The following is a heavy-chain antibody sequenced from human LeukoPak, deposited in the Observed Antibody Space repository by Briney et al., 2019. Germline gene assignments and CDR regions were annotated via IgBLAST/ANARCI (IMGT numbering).Heavy chain of an antibody. Sequence: SVKVSCKASGGTFSSYAISWVRQAPGQGLEWMGGIIPIFGTANYAQKFQGSVTITADKSTSTAYMELSSLRSEDTAVYYCARAEYSGYDWVYFDYWGQGTLVTVSS. CDR2: IIPIFGTA. CDR3: ARAEYSGYDWVYFDY. J-gene: IGHJ4*02. D-gene: IGHD5-12*01. V-gene: IGHV1-69*06. CDR1: GGTFSSYA.